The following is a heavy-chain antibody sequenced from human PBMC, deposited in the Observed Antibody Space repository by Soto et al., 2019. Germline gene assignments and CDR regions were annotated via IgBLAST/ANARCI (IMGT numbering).Heavy chain of an antibody. Sequence: QVQLVQSGAEVKKPGASVKVSCKASGYTFTSYDINWVRQAPGQGLEWMGWMNPNSGNTGYAQKFQGRVTMTRNTSISTAYMELSRLRSEDTAVYYCARELSISWRFDSWGQGTLVTVSS. J-gene: IGHJ4*02. V-gene: IGHV1-8*01. CDR3: ARELSISWRFDS. D-gene: IGHD6-13*01. CDR2: MNPNSGNT. CDR1: GYTFTSYD.